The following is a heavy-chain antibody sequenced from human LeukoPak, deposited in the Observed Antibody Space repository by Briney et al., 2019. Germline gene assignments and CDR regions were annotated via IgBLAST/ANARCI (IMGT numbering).Heavy chain of an antibody. J-gene: IGHJ6*02. D-gene: IGHD2-2*01. CDR1: GDSISSYY. CDR3: ASHCSSTSCYGMDV. Sequence: SETLSLTCTVSGDSISSYYWSWIRQPPGKGLEWIGYIYYSGSTNYNPSLESRVTISVDTSKNQFSLKLSSVTAADTAVYYCASHCSSTSCYGMDVWGQGTTVTVSS. CDR2: IYYSGST. V-gene: IGHV4-59*01.